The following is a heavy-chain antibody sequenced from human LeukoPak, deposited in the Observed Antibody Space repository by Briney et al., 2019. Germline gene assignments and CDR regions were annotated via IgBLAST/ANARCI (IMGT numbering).Heavy chain of an antibody. CDR2: ISYEGSNK. CDR1: GFTFSSYA. Sequence: GGSLRLSCAAWGFTFSSYAMQWVREAPGKGVEGVADISYEGSNKYYADSVKGRFTISRDNSKNTLYLQMNSLRAEDTAVYYCARDWGVPAAIARRPYNWFDPWGQGTLVTVSS. D-gene: IGHD2-2*01. J-gene: IGHJ5*02. V-gene: IGHV3-30-3*01. CDR3: ARDWGVPAAIARRPYNWFDP.